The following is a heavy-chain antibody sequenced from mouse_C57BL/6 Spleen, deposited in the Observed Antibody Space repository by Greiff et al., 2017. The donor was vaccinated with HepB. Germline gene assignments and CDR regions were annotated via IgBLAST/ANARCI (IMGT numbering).Heavy chain of an antibody. CDR2: IHPNSGST. J-gene: IGHJ4*01. D-gene: IGHD1-1*01. Sequence: QVQLQQPGAELVKPGASVKLSFKASGYTFTNYWMHWVKQRPGQGLEWIGMIHPNSGSTNYNEKFKSKATLTADKSSSTAYMQLSSLTSEDSAVYYCARAKSYYGEEVYAMDYWGEGTSVTVSS. CDR3: ARAKSYYGEEVYAMDY. CDR1: GYTFTNYW. V-gene: IGHV1-64*01.